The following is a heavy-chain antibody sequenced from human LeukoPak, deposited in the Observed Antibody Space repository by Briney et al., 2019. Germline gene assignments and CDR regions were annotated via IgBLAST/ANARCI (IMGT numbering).Heavy chain of an antibody. CDR1: GFTFDDYA. CDR2: INWSGDSS. J-gene: IGHJ4*02. CDR3: ARDKMNDFYDTTGYDY. Sequence: PGGSLRLSCATSGFTFDDYAMSWVRQAPGKGLEWVSGINWSGDSSGYADSAKGRFTISRDNAKHSLFLQMTRLRAEDTALYFCARDKMNDFYDTTGYDYWGQGTLVTVSS. V-gene: IGHV3-20*04. D-gene: IGHD3/OR15-3a*01.